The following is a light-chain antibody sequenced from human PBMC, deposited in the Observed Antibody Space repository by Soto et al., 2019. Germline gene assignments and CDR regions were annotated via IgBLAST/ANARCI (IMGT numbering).Light chain of an antibody. Sequence: QSVLTQSPSVSGAPGQRVTLPCTGSSSNIGAGFDVHWYQQLPGTAPKLLIYSNSNRPSGVPDRFSGSKSGTSASLAITGLQAEDEADYYCSSYAGSNNLVFGGGTKLTVL. CDR3: SSYAGSNNLV. CDR1: SSNIGAGFD. V-gene: IGLV1-40*01. J-gene: IGLJ2*01. CDR2: SNS.